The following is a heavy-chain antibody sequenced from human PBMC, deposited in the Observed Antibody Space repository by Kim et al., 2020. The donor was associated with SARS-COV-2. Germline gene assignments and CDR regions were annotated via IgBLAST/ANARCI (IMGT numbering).Heavy chain of an antibody. Sequence: LKCRVTISVDTSKNQFSLKLSSVTAADTAVYYCARVLQGRCVVGPTWFDPWGQGTLVTVSS. V-gene: IGHV4-31*02. J-gene: IGHJ5*02. CDR3: ARVLQGRCVVGPTWFDP. D-gene: IGHD2-21*01.